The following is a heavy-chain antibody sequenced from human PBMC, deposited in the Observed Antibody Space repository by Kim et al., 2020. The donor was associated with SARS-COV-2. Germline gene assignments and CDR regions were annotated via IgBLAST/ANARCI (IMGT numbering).Heavy chain of an antibody. D-gene: IGHD5-12*01. CDR3: ATSQWLPPDY. Sequence: LSLPFPFSFFSLRSSSYYWGWIRQPPGKGLEWIGSIYYSGSTYYNPSLKSRVTISVDTSKNQFSLKLSSVTAADTAVYYCATSQWLPPDYWGQGTLVTVSS. CDR2: IYYSGST. V-gene: IGHV4-39*01. J-gene: IGHJ4*02. CDR1: FFSLRSSSYY.